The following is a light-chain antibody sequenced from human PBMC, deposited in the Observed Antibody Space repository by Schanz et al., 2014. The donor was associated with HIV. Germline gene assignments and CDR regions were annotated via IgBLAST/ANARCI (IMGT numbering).Light chain of an antibody. CDR3: STYTTSKTWV. J-gene: IGLJ3*02. CDR2: TNN. Sequence: QSVLTQPPSASGTPGQRVTISCSGSSPNIGSNIVNWYRHLPGTAPKLLIYTNNQRPSGVPDRFSGSKSGNTASLTVSGLQAEDEAEYYCSTYTTSKTWVFGGGTKLTVL. V-gene: IGLV1-44*01. CDR1: SPNIGSNI.